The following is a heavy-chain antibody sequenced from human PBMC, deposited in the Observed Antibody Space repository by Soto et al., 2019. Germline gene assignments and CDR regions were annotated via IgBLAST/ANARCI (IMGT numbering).Heavy chain of an antibody. CDR2: IDDTGGT. CDR1: GDSISSSY. Sequence: QVQLQESGPGLVKPSETLSLTCTVSGDSISSSYWNWIRQAPGKGLEWIGYIDDTGGTNYNPSLKSRVTLSVDASNNQYSLKLSSVTAADTAVYYCARGVLEWLLRDSYYYYMDVWGKGTTVTVSS. V-gene: IGHV4-59*01. J-gene: IGHJ6*03. CDR3: ARGVLEWLLRDSYYYYMDV. D-gene: IGHD3-3*01.